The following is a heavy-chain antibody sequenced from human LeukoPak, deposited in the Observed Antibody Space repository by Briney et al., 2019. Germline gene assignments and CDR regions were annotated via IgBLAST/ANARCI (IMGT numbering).Heavy chain of an antibody. Sequence: GGSLRLSCAASGFTFSSYAMSWVRQAPGKGLEWVSSITSSGDGTYYANSVKGRFTIFRDNSKNTLYLQMNSLRAEDTVVYYCAKDSPVATIWGQGTMVTVSS. D-gene: IGHD5-12*01. CDR3: AKDSPVATI. J-gene: IGHJ3*02. V-gene: IGHV3-23*01. CDR2: ITSSGDGT. CDR1: GFTFSSYA.